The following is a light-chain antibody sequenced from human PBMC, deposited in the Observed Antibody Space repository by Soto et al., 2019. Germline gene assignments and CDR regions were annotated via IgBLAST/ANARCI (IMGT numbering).Light chain of an antibody. Sequence: QSVLTQPPSVSGAPGQRVTISCTGSSSNIGAGYDVHWYQQLPGTAPKLLIYGNSNRPSGVPDRFSGSKSGTAASLAITRLQAEDEADYDCQCYDSSLSAFYVFGTGTKLTVL. J-gene: IGLJ1*01. CDR1: SSNIGAGYD. V-gene: IGLV1-40*01. CDR2: GNS. CDR3: QCYDSSLSAFYV.